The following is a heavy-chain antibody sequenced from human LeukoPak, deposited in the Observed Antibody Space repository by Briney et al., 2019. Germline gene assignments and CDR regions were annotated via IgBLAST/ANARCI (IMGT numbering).Heavy chain of an antibody. Sequence: GGSLRLSCAASGFTFRSYAMSWVRQAPGKGLEWVSAISGSGGSTYYADSVKGRFTISRDNSKNTLYLQMNSLRAEDTAVYYCAKDMRVSSGYYYGIDYWGQGTLVTVSS. CDR3: AKDMRVSSGYYYGIDY. CDR2: ISGSGGST. V-gene: IGHV3-23*01. J-gene: IGHJ4*02. D-gene: IGHD3-22*01. CDR1: GFTFRSYA.